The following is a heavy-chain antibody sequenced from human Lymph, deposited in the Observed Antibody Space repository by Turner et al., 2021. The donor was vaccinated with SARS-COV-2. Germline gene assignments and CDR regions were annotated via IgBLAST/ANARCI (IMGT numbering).Heavy chain of an antibody. D-gene: IGHD3-22*01. Sequence: QVLLVQSGAEVTKPGASVKVSCKASGYTFTAYYMHWVRQAPGQGLEWMGWINPNSGGTDYAQKFQGRVTVTMDASFNTAYMELTRLRSDDTAVYYCARGGLYYYDSSAYYNDAFDIWGQGTMVTVSS. CDR3: ARGGLYYYDSSAYYNDAFDI. CDR1: GYTFTAYY. V-gene: IGHV1-2*02. J-gene: IGHJ3*02. CDR2: INPNSGGT.